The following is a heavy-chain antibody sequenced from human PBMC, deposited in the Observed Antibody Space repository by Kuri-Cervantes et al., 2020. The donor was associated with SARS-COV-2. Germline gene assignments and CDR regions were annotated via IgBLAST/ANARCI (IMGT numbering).Heavy chain of an antibody. V-gene: IGHV1-8*03. CDR2: MNPNSGNT. CDR3: ARVQTLPAAISGTLSQGQYCYSYYYMDV. J-gene: IGHJ6*03. D-gene: IGHD2-2*01. CDR1: GYTFTSYD. Sequence: ASVKVSCKASGYTFTSYDINWVRQATGQGLEWMGWMNPNSGNTGYAQKFQGRGTITRNTSISTAYMVLSSLRSEDTAVYYCARVQTLPAAISGTLSQGQYCYSYYYMDVWGKGTTVTVSS.